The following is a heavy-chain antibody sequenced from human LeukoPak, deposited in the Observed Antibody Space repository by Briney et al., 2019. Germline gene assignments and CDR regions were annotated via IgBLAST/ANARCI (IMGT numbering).Heavy chain of an antibody. Sequence: SETLSLTCSVSGGSISSYYWSWIRQPPGKGLEWIGYISYSGSTKYDPSLKSRVTISVDTSKNQFSLKVSSVTAADTAVYYCARLWSPMVEIDYWGQGTLVTVSS. CDR2: ISYSGST. D-gene: IGHD2-15*01. J-gene: IGHJ4*02. CDR1: GGSISSYY. V-gene: IGHV4-59*08. CDR3: ARLWSPMVEIDY.